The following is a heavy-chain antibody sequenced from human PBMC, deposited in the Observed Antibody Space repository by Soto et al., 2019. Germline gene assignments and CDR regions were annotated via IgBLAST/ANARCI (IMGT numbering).Heavy chain of an antibody. CDR2: ISGSGGST. CDR3: AKLCYSSKPRPYYFDY. Sequence: GSLRLSCAASVFTCSSYAMSWVRQAPGKGLEWVSAISGSGGSTYYADSVKGRFTISRDNSKNTLYLQMNSLRAEDTAVYYCAKLCYSSKPRPYYFDYWGQGTLVTVSS. CDR1: VFTCSSYA. V-gene: IGHV3-23*01. J-gene: IGHJ4*02. D-gene: IGHD6-13*01.